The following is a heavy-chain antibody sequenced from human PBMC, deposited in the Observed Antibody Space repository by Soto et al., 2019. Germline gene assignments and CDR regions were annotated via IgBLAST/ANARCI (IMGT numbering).Heavy chain of an antibody. CDR1: GFTFSSYG. V-gene: IGHV3-30*03. CDR2: ISYDGSNK. J-gene: IGHJ4*02. Sequence: GGSLRLSCAASGFTFSSYGMHWVRQAPGKGLEWVAVISYDGSNKYYADSVKGRFTISRDNSKNTLYLQMNSLRAEDTAVYYCATEREKGDIVATIKDYWGQGTLVTVSS. D-gene: IGHD5-12*01. CDR3: ATEREKGDIVATIKDY.